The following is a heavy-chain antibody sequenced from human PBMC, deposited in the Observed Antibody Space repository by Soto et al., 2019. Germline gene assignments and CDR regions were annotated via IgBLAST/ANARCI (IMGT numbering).Heavy chain of an antibody. D-gene: IGHD6-19*01. CDR1: GGPIIDYY. V-gene: IGHV4-39*01. CDR2: IYSSGNT. J-gene: IGHJ4*02. CDR3: ARSGSGLFYFDY. Sequence: QLQLQESGPGLVKPSETLSLTCTVSGGPIIDYYWNWIRQPPGKGLEWIGSIYSSGNTYYNPSLESRVTISVDTSNNQASLKLSSVTAADTALYYCARSGSGLFYFDYWGQRTLVTASS.